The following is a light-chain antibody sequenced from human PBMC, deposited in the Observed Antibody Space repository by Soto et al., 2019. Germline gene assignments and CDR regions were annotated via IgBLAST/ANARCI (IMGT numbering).Light chain of an antibody. V-gene: IGLV1-40*01. CDR2: GNN. J-gene: IGLJ1*01. CDR1: SSKIGAGYD. CDR3: QSYDSSLSGYV. Sequence: QSVLTQPPPVSRAPGQRVTISCTGSSSKIGAGYDVHWYQQLPGTAPTLLISGNNNRPSGVPDRLSGSKSGTSASLAITGLRAEDEADYFCQSYDSSLSGYVFGTGTKVTVL.